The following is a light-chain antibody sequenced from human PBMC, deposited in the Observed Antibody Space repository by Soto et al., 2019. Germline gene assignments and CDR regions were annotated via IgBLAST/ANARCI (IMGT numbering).Light chain of an antibody. CDR3: SSYTSSSTYV. CDR1: HTDVGGYNY. Sequence: SVLTPPAPVSGGPGQAITISCTRTHTDVGGYNYVSWYQQHPGKAPKLMIYDVSNRPSGVSNRFSGSKSGNTASLTISGLQAEDEADYYCSSYTSSSTYVFGTGTKVTVL. V-gene: IGLV2-14*03. CDR2: DVS. J-gene: IGLJ1*01.